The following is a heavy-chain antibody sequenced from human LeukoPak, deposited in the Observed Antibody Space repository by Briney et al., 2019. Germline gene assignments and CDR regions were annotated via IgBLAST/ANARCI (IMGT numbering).Heavy chain of an antibody. CDR3: AKDNDSGSYYYISSTVFDY. J-gene: IGHJ4*02. V-gene: IGHV3-23*01. CDR2: ISGSGGST. D-gene: IGHD1-26*01. CDR1: GFTFSSYA. Sequence: PGRSLRLSCEASGFTFSSYAMSWVRQAPGKGLEWVSAISGSGGSTYYADSVKGRFTISRDNSKNTLYLQMNSLRAEDTAVYYCAKDNDSGSYYYISSTVFDYWGQGTLVTVSS.